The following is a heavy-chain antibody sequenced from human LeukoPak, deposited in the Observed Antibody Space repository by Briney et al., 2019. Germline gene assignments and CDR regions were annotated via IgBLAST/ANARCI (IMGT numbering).Heavy chain of an antibody. CDR3: ARAKRIAVAGVLCY. Sequence: ASVKVSCKASGYTFTSYDINWVRQATGQGLEWMGWMNPDSGNTGYAQKFQGRVTMTRNTSISTAYMELSSLRSEDTAVYYCARAKRIAVAGVLCYWGQGTLVTVSS. CDR1: GYTFTSYD. CDR2: MNPDSGNT. D-gene: IGHD6-19*01. J-gene: IGHJ4*02. V-gene: IGHV1-8*01.